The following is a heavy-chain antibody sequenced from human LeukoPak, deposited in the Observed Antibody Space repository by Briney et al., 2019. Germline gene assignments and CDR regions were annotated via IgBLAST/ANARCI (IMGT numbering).Heavy chain of an antibody. D-gene: IGHD3-3*01. CDR1: GYTFTSYY. Sequence: ASVKVSCKASGYTFTSYYMHWVRQAPGQGLEWMGIINPSGGSTSYAQKFQGRVTMTRDTSTSTVYMELSSLRSEDTAVYYCARVTTPGGVLDAFDIWGQGTMVTVSS. J-gene: IGHJ3*02. CDR2: INPSGGST. V-gene: IGHV1-46*01. CDR3: ARVTTPGGVLDAFDI.